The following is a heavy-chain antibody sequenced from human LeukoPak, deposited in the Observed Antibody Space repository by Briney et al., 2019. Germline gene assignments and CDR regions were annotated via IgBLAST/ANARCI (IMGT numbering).Heavy chain of an antibody. J-gene: IGHJ6*02. Sequence: PSETLSLTCTVSGGSLSSSSYYWGWLRQPPGKGLEWLGSIYYSGSTYYNPSLKSRVTISVDTSKNQFSLKLSSVTAADTAVYYCARRESYGTHYGMDVWGQGTTVTVSS. V-gene: IGHV4-39*01. CDR1: GGSLSSSSYY. D-gene: IGHD1-26*01. CDR2: IYYSGST. CDR3: ARRESYGTHYGMDV.